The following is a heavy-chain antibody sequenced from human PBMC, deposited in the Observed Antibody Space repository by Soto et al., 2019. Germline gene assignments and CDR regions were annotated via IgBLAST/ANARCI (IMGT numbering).Heavy chain of an antibody. CDR2: IYYSGST. Sequence: QVQLQESGPGLVKPSQTLSLTCTVSGGSISSGGYYWSWIRQHPGKGLEWIGYIYYSGSTYYNPSLKSRVNISVDTSKNQFSLKLSSVTAADTAVYYCARAGHYYDSSGYPEYNWFDPWGQGTLVTVSS. CDR1: GGSISSGGYY. V-gene: IGHV4-31*03. J-gene: IGHJ5*02. CDR3: ARAGHYYDSSGYPEYNWFDP. D-gene: IGHD3-22*01.